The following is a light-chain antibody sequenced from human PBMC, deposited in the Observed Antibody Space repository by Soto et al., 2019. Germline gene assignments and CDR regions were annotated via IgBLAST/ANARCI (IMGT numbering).Light chain of an antibody. Sequence: ETVMTQSPGTLSVSLGERATLSCRASQSVSIHLAWYQQKPGQAPRLLIYDTSTRATGIPARFSGSGSGTHFTLTISRLEPGDFAVYYCQHFGGTTFTFGQGTRLEIK. CDR1: QSVSIH. CDR2: DTS. V-gene: IGKV3-20*01. CDR3: QHFGGTTFT. J-gene: IGKJ5*01.